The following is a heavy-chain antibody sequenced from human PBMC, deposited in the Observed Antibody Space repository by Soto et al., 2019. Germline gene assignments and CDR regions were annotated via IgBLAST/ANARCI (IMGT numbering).Heavy chain of an antibody. CDR2: IYYSGST. J-gene: IGHJ5*02. Sequence: SETLSLTCTVSGGYICSYYWSWIRQPPGKGLEWIGYIYYSGSTNYNPSLKSRVTISVDRSKNQFSLKLSSVTAADTAVYYCARVPLPWGQGTLVTVSS. CDR3: ARVPLP. CDR1: GGYICSYY. V-gene: IGHV4-59*12.